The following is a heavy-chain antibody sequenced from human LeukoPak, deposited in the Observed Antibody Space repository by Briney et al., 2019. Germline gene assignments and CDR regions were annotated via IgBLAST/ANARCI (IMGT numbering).Heavy chain of an antibody. CDR3: ARDKAEVTIFGVVTSNWFDP. J-gene: IGHJ5*02. V-gene: IGHV4-61*02. D-gene: IGHD3-3*01. Sequence: SQTLSLTCTVSGGSISSGNYFWNWIRQPAGKGLEWIGRIYTSGSTNYNPSLKSRVTMSVDTSKNQFSLKLSSVTAADTAVYYCARDKAEVTIFGVVTSNWFDPWGQGTLVTVSS. CDR1: GGSISSGNYF. CDR2: IYTSGST.